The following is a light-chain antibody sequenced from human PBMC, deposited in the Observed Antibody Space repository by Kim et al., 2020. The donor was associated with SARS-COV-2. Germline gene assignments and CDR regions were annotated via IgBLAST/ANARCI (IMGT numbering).Light chain of an antibody. CDR1: SIESYNL. Sequence: QSALTQPASVSGSPGQSVTISCNGSSIESYNLVSWYQQHPGKVPKVLIYEVTKRPSGVSDRFSGSKSDNTASLTISGLQDEDEADYYCCSYVGGSTFLLFGGGTQLTVL. CDR2: EVT. J-gene: IGLJ2*01. V-gene: IGLV2-23*02. CDR3: CSYVGGSTFLL.